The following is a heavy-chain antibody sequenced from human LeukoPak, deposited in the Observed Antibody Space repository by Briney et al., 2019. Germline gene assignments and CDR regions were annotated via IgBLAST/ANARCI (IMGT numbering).Heavy chain of an antibody. V-gene: IGHV4-4*02. J-gene: IGHJ2*01. D-gene: IGHD5-18*01. Sequence: SGTLSLTCAVSGGSISSSSWWSWVRPPPGKGLEWIGEIYHSGSTNYSPSLKSRVTISVDKSKNQFSLKLSSVTAADTAVYYCARAVDTAMVTTWYFDLWGRGTLVTVSS. CDR3: ARAVDTAMVTTWYFDL. CDR1: GGSISSSSW. CDR2: IYHSGST.